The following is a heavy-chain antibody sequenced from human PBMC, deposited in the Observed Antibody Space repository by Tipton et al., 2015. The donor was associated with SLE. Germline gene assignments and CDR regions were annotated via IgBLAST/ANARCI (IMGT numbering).Heavy chain of an antibody. J-gene: IGHJ6*04. CDR2: IYYSGNT. V-gene: IGHV4-31*11. CDR1: GGSINSYNW. D-gene: IGHD1-7*01. Sequence: GLVKPSGTVSLTCAVSGGSINSYNWWTWIRQLPGKGLEWIGYIYYSGNTYYNPSLGSRLTISVDTSKDQFSLRLTSVTAADTAVYYCARATDWNLSPDVWGKGTTVTVSS. CDR3: ARATDWNLSPDV.